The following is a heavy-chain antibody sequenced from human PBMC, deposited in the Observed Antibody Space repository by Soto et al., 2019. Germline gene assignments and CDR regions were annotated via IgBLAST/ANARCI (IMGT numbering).Heavy chain of an antibody. J-gene: IGHJ4*02. D-gene: IGHD2-15*01. V-gene: IGHV1-3*01. CDR3: ARELQAGEVNLCDY. Sequence: QVQLVQSGAEVKKPGASVKISCKASGYTFTSHAIHWVRQAPGQRLEWMGWINHGNGQAEYSQKFQGSVAITRDTSASTAYMELSTLTSEDTAVYFCARELQAGEVNLCDYWGQGTLVTVS. CDR1: GYTFTSHA. CDR2: INHGNGQA.